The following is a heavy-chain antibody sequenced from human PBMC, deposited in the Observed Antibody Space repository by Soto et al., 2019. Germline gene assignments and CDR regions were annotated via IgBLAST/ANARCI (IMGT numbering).Heavy chain of an antibody. CDR3: ARATTHYDFWSGYVGFDY. V-gene: IGHV4-31*03. D-gene: IGHD3-3*01. Sequence: SETLSLTCTVSGGSISSGGYYWSWIRQHPGKGLEWIGYIFYSGSTYYNPSLKSRVTISVDTSKNQFSLKLSSVTAADTAVYYCARATTHYDFWSGYVGFDYWGQGALVTSPQ. CDR2: IFYSGST. CDR1: GGSISSGGYY. J-gene: IGHJ4*02.